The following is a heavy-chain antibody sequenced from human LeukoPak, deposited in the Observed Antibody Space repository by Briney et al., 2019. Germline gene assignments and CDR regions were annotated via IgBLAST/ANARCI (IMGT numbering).Heavy chain of an antibody. D-gene: IGHD6-19*01. J-gene: IGHJ6*02. Sequence: GGSLRLSCAASGFTFSSYSMNWVRQAPGKGLEWVSSISSSSSYIYYADSVKGRFTISRDNAKNSLYLQMNSLRAEDTAVYYCARGTPSSSGWLYYGMDVWGQGTTVTVSS. CDR1: GFTFSSYS. CDR2: ISSSSSYI. CDR3: ARGTPSSSGWLYYGMDV. V-gene: IGHV3-21*01.